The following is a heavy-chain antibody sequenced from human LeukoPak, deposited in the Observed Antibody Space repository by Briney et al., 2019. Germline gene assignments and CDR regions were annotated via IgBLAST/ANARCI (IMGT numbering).Heavy chain of an antibody. CDR1: GFTFSSYA. CDR3: ARETAMVTSSFDY. J-gene: IGHJ4*02. Sequence: GRSLRLSCAASGFTFSSYAMHWVRQAPGKGLEWEAVISYDGSNKYYADSVKGRFTISRDNSKNTLYLQMNSLRAEDTAVYYCARETAMVTSSFDYWGQGTLVTVSS. D-gene: IGHD5-18*01. V-gene: IGHV3-30-3*01. CDR2: ISYDGSNK.